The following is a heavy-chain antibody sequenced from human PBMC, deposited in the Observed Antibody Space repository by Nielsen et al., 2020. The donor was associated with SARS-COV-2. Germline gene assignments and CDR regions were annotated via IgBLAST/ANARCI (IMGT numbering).Heavy chain of an antibody. J-gene: IGHJ5*02. CDR3: ARPVVGWFGESCWFDP. CDR2: IYYSGST. D-gene: IGHD3-10*01. V-gene: IGHV4-39*01. Sequence: GSLRLSCTVSGGSISSSSYYWGWIRQPPGKGLEWIGSIYYSGSTYYNPSLKSRVTISVDTSKNQFSLKLSSVTAADTAVYYCARPVVGWFGESCWFDPWGQGTLVTVSS. CDR1: GGSISSSSYY.